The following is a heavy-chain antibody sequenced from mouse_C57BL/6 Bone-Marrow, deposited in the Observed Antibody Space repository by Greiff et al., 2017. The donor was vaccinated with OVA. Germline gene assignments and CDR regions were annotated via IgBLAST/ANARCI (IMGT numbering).Heavy chain of an antibody. Sequence: QVQLKQPGAELVRPGTSVKLSCKASGYTFTSYWMHWVKQRPGQGLEWIGVIDPSDSYTNYNQKFKGKATLTVDTSSSTAYMQLSSLTSEDSAVYYCARAGLLRYFDYWGQGTTLTVSS. CDR1: GYTFTSYW. D-gene: IGHD1-1*01. V-gene: IGHV1-59*01. CDR3: ARAGLLRYFDY. CDR2: IDPSDSYT. J-gene: IGHJ2*01.